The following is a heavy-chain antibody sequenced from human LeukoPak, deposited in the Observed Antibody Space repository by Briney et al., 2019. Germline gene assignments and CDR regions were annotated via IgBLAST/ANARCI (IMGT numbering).Heavy chain of an antibody. J-gene: IGHJ2*01. CDR2: ISAYNGNT. CDR1: GYTFTSYG. D-gene: IGHD3-10*01. V-gene: IGHV1-18*01. CDR3: ARDRVAKHLLWFGESISGAYWYFDL. Sequence: GASVKVSCKASGYTFTSYGISWVRQAPGQGLEWMGWISAYNGNTNYAQKLQGRVTMTTDTSTSTAYMELRSLRSDDTAVYYCARDRVAKHLLWFGESISGAYWYFDLWGRGTLVTVSS.